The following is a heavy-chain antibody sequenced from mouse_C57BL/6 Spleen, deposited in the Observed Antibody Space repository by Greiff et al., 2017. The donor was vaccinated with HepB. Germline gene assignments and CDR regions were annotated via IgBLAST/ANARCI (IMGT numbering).Heavy chain of an antibody. CDR3: ARRITTVVNYFDY. D-gene: IGHD1-1*01. CDR1: GYSFTGYY. CDR2: INPSTGGT. Sequence: EVKLQESGPELVKPGASVKISCKASGYSFTGYYMNWVKQSPEKSLEWIGEINPSTGGTTYNQKFKAKATLTVDKSSSTAYMQLKSLTSEDSAVYYCARRITTVVNYFDYWGQGTTLTVSS. J-gene: IGHJ2*01. V-gene: IGHV1-42*01.